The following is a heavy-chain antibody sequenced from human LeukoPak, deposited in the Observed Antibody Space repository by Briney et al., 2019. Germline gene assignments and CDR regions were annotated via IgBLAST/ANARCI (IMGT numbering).Heavy chain of an antibody. CDR1: GFTFSSYS. D-gene: IGHD1-26*01. V-gene: IGHV3-21*01. J-gene: IGHJ4*02. CDR3: ARERRWELLPFDY. CDR2: ISSSSSYI. Sequence: GGSLRLSCAASGFTFSSYSMNWVRQAPGKGLEWVSSISSSSSYIYYADSVKGRFTISRDNAKNSLYLQMNSLRAEDTAVYYCARERRWELLPFDYWGQGTLVTVSS.